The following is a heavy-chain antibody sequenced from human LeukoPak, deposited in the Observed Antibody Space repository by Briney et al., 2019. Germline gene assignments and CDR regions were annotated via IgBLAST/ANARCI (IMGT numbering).Heavy chain of an antibody. J-gene: IGHJ4*02. CDR3: AKGQNDYGDYITDY. Sequence: ASVKVSCKASGFTFSTYAMSWVRQAPGKGLEWVSAISGSGGSTYYADSVKGRFTISRDNSKNTLYLQMNSLRAEDTAVYYCAKGQNDYGDYITDYWGQGTLVTVSS. CDR2: ISGSGGST. D-gene: IGHD4-17*01. V-gene: IGHV3-23*01. CDR1: GFTFSTYA.